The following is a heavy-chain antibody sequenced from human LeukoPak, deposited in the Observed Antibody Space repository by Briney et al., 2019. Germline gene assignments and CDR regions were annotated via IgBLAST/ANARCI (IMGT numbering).Heavy chain of an antibody. CDR3: ARGYSSSSLLLSLVFDY. Sequence: PSETLSLTCAVYGGSFRGYYWSWIRQPPGKGLEWIGEINHSGSTNYNPSLKSRVTISVDTSKNQFSLKLSSVTAADTAVYYCARGYSSSSLLLSLVFDYWGQGTLVTVSS. J-gene: IGHJ4*02. V-gene: IGHV4-34*01. CDR1: GGSFRGYY. D-gene: IGHD6-6*01. CDR2: INHSGST.